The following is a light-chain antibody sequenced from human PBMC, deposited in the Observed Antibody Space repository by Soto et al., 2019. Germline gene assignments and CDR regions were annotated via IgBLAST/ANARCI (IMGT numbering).Light chain of an antibody. V-gene: IGLV2-14*01. J-gene: IGLJ1*01. Sequence: QSALTQPASVSGSPGQSIIISCTGTNSDIGSYSHVAWYQQYPGKTPKLIIYEVSYRPSGVSHRFSGSKSGITASLTISGLQAEDEADYYCISYTGSDTSYVFGTGTKVTVL. CDR1: NSDIGSYSH. CDR3: ISYTGSDTSYV. CDR2: EVS.